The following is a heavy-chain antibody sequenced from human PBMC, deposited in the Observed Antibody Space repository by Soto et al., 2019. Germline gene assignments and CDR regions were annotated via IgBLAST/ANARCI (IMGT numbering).Heavy chain of an antibody. J-gene: IGHJ5*01. CDR3: ARAEYCSGGSSEEWFDS. D-gene: IGHD2-15*01. CDR2: IYQTGKT. V-gene: IGHV4-4*02. CDR1: GVSLTTNNW. Sequence: QVQLQESGPGLVKPSETLSLTCAVSGVSLTTNNWWTWVRQAPGKGLEWVGEIYQTGKTNYNPSLNSQVIESLDKSKLQFFLKLKSVTAADTAIYYCARAEYCSGGSSEEWFDSWGQGTLVNVSS.